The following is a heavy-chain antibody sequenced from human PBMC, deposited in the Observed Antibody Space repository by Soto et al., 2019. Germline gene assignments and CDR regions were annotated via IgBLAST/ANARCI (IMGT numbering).Heavy chain of an antibody. Sequence: LGESLKISCKASGYTFTKYWVGWVRHLPGKGLEWMGIIYPDDSDTRYSPSFEGQVTISVDKSINTAYLQWSSLRASDTAMYYCSLGVTMVRGVVGMDVWGQGTTVTV. V-gene: IGHV5-51*01. CDR1: GYTFTKYW. D-gene: IGHD3-10*01. CDR2: IYPDDSDT. J-gene: IGHJ6*02. CDR3: SLGVTMVRGVVGMDV.